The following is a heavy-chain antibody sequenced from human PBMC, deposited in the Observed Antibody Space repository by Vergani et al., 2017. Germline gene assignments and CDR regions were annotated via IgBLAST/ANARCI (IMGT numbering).Heavy chain of an antibody. Sequence: QVQLQESGPGLVKPSETLSLTCTVSGGSISSYYWSWIRQPPGKGLEWIGYIYYSGSTNYNPSLKSRVTISVDTSKNQFSLKLSSVTAAETAVYYCARGLAAAGTWFDPWGQGTLVTVSS. V-gene: IGHV4-59*01. J-gene: IGHJ5*02. CDR1: GGSISSYY. CDR2: IYYSGST. D-gene: IGHD6-13*01. CDR3: ARGLAAAGTWFDP.